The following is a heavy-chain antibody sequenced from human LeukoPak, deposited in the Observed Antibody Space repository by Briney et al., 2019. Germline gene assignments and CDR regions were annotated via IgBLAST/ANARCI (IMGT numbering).Heavy chain of an antibody. J-gene: IGHJ4*02. D-gene: IGHD4/OR15-4a*01. Sequence: GESLRLSCAASGFTFRSYDMSWVRQAPGKGLEWVSFIYSGGSTHYSDSVKGRFTISRDNSKNTLYLQMNSLRAEDTAVYYCARRAGAYSHPYDYWGQGTLVTVSS. CDR2: IYSGGST. CDR1: GFTFRSYD. V-gene: IGHV3-53*01. CDR3: ARRAGAYSHPYDY.